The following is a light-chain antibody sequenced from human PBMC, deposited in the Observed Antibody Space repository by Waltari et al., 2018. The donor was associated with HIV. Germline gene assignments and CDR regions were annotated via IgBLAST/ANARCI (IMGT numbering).Light chain of an antibody. CDR2: GGS. CDR1: QSLSDF. V-gene: IGKV1-39*01. Sequence: IQLTQSPFSLSASIGDKVSITCRASQSLSDFFHWYQQKPGKPPKLLIHGGSTLESGVPSRFSGSGSDTDYTLTISSLQPDDFATYYCLQSRSIPLTFGPGTKV. CDR3: LQSRSIPLT. J-gene: IGKJ3*01.